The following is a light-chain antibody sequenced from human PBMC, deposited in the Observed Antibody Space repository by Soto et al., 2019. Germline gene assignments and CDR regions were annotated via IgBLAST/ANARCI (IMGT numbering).Light chain of an antibody. V-gene: IGKV3-20*01. CDR1: QSVIYSF. CDR3: QQYGSSPWT. CDR2: GAS. J-gene: IGKJ1*01. Sequence: EIVLTQSPGTLSLSPGERATLSCRASQSVIYSFLAWYQQKPGQAPRLLMYGASTRATVTPDRFSGSGSGTDFTLTISRLEPEDFAVYYCQQYGSSPWTFGQGTKVEIK.